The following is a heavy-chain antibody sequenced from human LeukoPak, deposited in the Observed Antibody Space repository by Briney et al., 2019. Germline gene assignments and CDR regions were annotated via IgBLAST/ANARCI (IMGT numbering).Heavy chain of an antibody. CDR1: GYSFTNYW. D-gene: IGHD3-16*01. Sequence: GESLKISCKASGYSFTNYWIGWARQMPGKGLEWMGIIYPRDSDTRYSPSFQGQVTISADRSISTAYLQWSSLKASDTAMYYCARDRGTRAFDYWGQGTLVTVSS. V-gene: IGHV5-51*01. CDR3: ARDRGTRAFDY. J-gene: IGHJ4*02. CDR2: IYPRDSDT.